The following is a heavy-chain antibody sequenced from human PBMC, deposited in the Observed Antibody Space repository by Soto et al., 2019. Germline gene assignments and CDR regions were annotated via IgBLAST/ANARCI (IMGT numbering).Heavy chain of an antibody. J-gene: IGHJ2*01. V-gene: IGHV3-23*01. D-gene: IGHD1-26*01. Sequence: EVQLLESGGGLVRPGGSLRLSCAASGFTCSTYTMTWVRQAPGKGLEWVSTIRRSTGATYYADSVNGRLTISRDTSNGTLYLQMNSLRVEDSAVYYCARGRRYSNGGYSGWYFDLWGRGTLVTVSS. CDR3: ARGRRYSNGGYSGWYFDL. CDR1: GFTCSTYT. CDR2: IRRSTGAT.